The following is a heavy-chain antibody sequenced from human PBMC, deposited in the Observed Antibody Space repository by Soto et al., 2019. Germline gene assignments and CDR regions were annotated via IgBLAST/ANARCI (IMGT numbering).Heavy chain of an antibody. CDR3: ARAYYGSGSYYNPSPHYYYYGMDV. D-gene: IGHD3-10*01. CDR2: IIPIFGTA. Sequence: GASVKVSCKASGGTFSSYAISWVRQAPGQGLEWMGGIIPIFGTANYAQKFQGRVTITAEESTSTAYMELSSLRSEDTAVYYCARAYYGSGSYYNPSPHYYYYGMDVWGQGTTVTVSS. J-gene: IGHJ6*02. CDR1: GGTFSSYA. V-gene: IGHV1-69*13.